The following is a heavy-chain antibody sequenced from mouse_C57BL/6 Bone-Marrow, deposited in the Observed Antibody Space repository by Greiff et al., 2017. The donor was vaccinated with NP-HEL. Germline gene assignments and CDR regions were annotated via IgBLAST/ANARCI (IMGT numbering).Heavy chain of an antibody. V-gene: IGHV5-17*01. J-gene: IGHJ2*01. CDR3: ARERWLDY. Sequence: EVMLVESGGGLVKPGGSLKLSCAASGFTFSDYGMHWVRQAPEKGLEWVAYISSGSSTNYYTDTVKGRFTISRDNAKNTLFLQMTSRRSEDTAMYYCARERWLDYWGQGTTLTVSS. CDR1: GFTFSDYG. D-gene: IGHD2-3*01. CDR2: ISSGSSTN.